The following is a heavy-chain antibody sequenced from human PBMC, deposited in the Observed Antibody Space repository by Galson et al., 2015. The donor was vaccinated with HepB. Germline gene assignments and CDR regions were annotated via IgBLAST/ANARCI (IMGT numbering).Heavy chain of an antibody. D-gene: IGHD2-2*01. V-gene: IGHV3-23*01. CDR3: AKGGVSDIVVVPAAYRFDY. CDR1: GFTFSSYA. J-gene: IGHJ4*02. Sequence: SLRLSCAASGFTFSSYAMSWVRQAPGKGLEWVSAISGSGGSTYYADSVKGRFTISRDNSKNTLYLQMNSLRAEDTAVCYCAKGGVSDIVVVPAAYRFDYWGQGTLVTVSS. CDR2: ISGSGGST.